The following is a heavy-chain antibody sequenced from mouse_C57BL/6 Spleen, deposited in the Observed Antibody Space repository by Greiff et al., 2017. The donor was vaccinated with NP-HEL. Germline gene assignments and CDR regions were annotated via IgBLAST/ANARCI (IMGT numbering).Heavy chain of an antibody. CDR3: ARWPITTVVPSYWYFDV. J-gene: IGHJ1*03. CDR2: INPNNGGT. V-gene: IGHV1-18*01. Sequence: EVQRVESGPELVKPGASVKIPCKASGYTFTDYNMDWVKPSHGKSLEWIGDINPNNGGTIYNQKFKGKATLTVDKSSSTAYMELRSLTSEDTAVYYCARWPITTVVPSYWYFDVWGTGTTVTVSS. D-gene: IGHD1-1*01. CDR1: GYTFTDYN.